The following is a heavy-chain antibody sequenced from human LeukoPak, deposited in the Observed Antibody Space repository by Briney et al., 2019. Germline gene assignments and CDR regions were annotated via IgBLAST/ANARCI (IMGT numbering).Heavy chain of an antibody. J-gene: IGHJ4*02. D-gene: IGHD3-3*01. CDR1: GFTFSTYG. CDR2: ISDDGSNK. Sequence: GGSLRLSCAVSGFTFSTYGMHWVRQAPGKGLEWVSVISDDGSNKYYTDSVKGRFTISRDNAKNSLYLQMNSLRAEDTAVYYCARDAWGWSGYYSYFDYWGQGTLVTVPS. V-gene: IGHV3-30*03. CDR3: ARDAWGWSGYYSYFDY.